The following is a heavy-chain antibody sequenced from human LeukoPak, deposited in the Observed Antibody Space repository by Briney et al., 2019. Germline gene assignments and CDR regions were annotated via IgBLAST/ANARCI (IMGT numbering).Heavy chain of an antibody. D-gene: IGHD2-15*01. J-gene: IGHJ1*01. Sequence: ASVKVSCKASGYTLSNYAMNWVRQAPGQGLEWMGWINTNTGNPTYAQGFTGRFVFSLDTSVSTAYLQITGLKAEDTAVYYCARDYSADAGYLLHWGQGTLVTVSS. CDR2: INTNTGNP. V-gene: IGHV7-4-1*02. CDR3: ARDYSADAGYLLH. CDR1: GYTLSNYA.